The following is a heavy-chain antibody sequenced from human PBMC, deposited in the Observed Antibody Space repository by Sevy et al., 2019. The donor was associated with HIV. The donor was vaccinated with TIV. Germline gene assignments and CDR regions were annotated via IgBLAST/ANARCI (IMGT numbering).Heavy chain of an antibody. CDR1: GFTFSSYA. V-gene: IGHV3-23*01. D-gene: IGHD2-21*01. CDR2: ISSSGGTT. J-gene: IGHJ6*02. CDR3: ARRPDLAGIIPTGVMDV. Sequence: GGSLRLSCAASGFTFSSYAISWVRQAPGKGLEWVSVISSSGGTTYYAGSVEGRFTISRDNSKNTLYLQMNRLRAEDTAIYYCARRPDLAGIIPTGVMDVWGRRTTVTVSS.